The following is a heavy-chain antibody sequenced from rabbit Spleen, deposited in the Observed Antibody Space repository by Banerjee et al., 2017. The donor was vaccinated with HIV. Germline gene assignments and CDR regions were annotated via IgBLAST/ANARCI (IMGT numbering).Heavy chain of an antibody. CDR1: GFTISSYW. J-gene: IGHJ4*01. V-gene: IGHV1S45*01. CDR3: ARGYSYSYVGVAYATDYFNL. D-gene: IGHD6-1*01. Sequence: QEQLEESGGRLVQPGGSLTLSCKGSGFTISSYWICWVRQAPGKGLEWIACIYGGSSGTTYYASWAKGRLTISKTSSTTVTLQMTSLTAADTATYFCARGYSYSYVGVAYATDYFNLWGQGTLVTVS. CDR2: IYGGSSGTT.